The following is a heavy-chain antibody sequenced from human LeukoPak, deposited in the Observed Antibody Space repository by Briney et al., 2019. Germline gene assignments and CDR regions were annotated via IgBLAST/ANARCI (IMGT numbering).Heavy chain of an antibody. CDR1: GFSFSSYN. CDR2: ITTSSTYT. Sequence: GGSLRLSCEASGFSFSSYNMDWVRQTPGKGLEWISSITTSSTYTFYADSVKGRFTISRDNAKNSLYLQMNSLRVEDTAVYYCARGGAARPDFWGQGTLVTVSS. D-gene: IGHD6-6*01. V-gene: IGHV3-21*01. J-gene: IGHJ4*02. CDR3: ARGGAARPDF.